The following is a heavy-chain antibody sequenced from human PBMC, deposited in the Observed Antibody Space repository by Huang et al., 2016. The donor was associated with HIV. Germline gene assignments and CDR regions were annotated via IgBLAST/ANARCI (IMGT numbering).Heavy chain of an antibody. V-gene: IGHV3-30-3*01. CDR3: ARNSENYMDV. CDR1: GFTFSKFA. J-gene: IGHJ6*03. D-gene: IGHD1-26*01. CDR2: ISYDGSVK. Sequence: QVLLVESGGGVVQPGRSLRVSCAASGFTFSKFALNWVRQAPGKGLEWVAVISYDGSVKDYADSGKGRFTISRDNSKRQLYLQMNSLRVDDTALYYCARNSENYMDVWGKGTTVTVS.